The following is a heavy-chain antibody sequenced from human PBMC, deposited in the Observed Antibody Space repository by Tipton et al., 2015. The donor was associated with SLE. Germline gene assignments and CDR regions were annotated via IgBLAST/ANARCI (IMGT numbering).Heavy chain of an antibody. CDR1: GGSSSGYY. CDR3: ARGGIYCSSTSCYRDAFDI. Sequence: TLSLTCTVYGGSSSGYYWSWIRQPPGKGLEWIGEINHSGSTNYNPSLKSRVTISVDTSKNQFSLKLSSVTAADTAVYYCARGGIYCSSTSCYRDAFDIWGQGTMVTVSS. J-gene: IGHJ3*02. D-gene: IGHD2-2*02. V-gene: IGHV4-34*01. CDR2: INHSGST.